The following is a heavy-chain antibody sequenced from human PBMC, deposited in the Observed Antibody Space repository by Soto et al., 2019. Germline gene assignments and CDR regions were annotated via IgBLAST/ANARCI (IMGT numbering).Heavy chain of an antibody. CDR2: ISTGGSIT. Sequence: EVQLVESGGGLVQPGGSLSLSCAASGFTFSSYWMHWVRQASGKGLVWVSRISTGGSITTYADSVKGRFTISRDNAKNTLYLQMNSLRAEDTAVYYCARGGAHTAMANEYWGQGALVTVSS. V-gene: IGHV3-74*01. CDR1: GFTFSSYW. J-gene: IGHJ4*02. D-gene: IGHD5-18*01. CDR3: ARGGAHTAMANEY.